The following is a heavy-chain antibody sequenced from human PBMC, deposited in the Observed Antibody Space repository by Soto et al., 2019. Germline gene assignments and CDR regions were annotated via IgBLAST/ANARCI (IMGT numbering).Heavy chain of an antibody. CDR1: GGSISSGDYY. CDR2: IYYSGST. V-gene: IGHV4-30-4*01. CDR3: ARARWTTVTYYYFDY. J-gene: IGHJ4*02. Sequence: SETLSLTCTVSGGSISSGDYYWSWIRQPPGKGLEWIGYIYYSGSTYYNPSLKSRVTISVDTSKNQFSLKLSSVTAADTAVYYCARARWTTVTYYYFDYWGQGTLVTVSS. D-gene: IGHD4-4*01.